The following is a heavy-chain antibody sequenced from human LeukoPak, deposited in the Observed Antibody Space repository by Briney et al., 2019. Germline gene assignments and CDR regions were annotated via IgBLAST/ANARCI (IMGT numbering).Heavy chain of an antibody. Sequence: ASVKVSCKASGYTFTGYYMHWVRQAPGQGLEWMGWINPNSGGTNYAQKFQGRVTMTRDTSISTAYMELSRLRSDDTAVYYCAKIHSSSWYQLTNWGQGTLVTVSS. CDR2: INPNSGGT. D-gene: IGHD6-13*01. CDR1: GYTFTGYY. J-gene: IGHJ4*02. CDR3: AKIHSSSWYQLTN. V-gene: IGHV1-2*02.